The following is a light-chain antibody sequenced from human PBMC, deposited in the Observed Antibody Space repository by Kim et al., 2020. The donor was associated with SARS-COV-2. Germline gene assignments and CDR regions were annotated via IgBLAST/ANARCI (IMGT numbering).Light chain of an antibody. CDR2: AAS. Sequence: SVGDRVTITCRASQTIRTYLNWYQQKPGKAPKLLIYAASSLQSGVPSRFTGSGSGTDFTLTISSLQIEDFATYYCQQSYSTPPITFAQGTRLEIK. CDR3: QQSYSTPPIT. CDR1: QTIRTY. J-gene: IGKJ5*01. V-gene: IGKV1-39*01.